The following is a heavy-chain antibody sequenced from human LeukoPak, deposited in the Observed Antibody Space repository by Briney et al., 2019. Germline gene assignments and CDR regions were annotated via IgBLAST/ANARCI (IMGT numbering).Heavy chain of an antibody. CDR3: AAYYDFWSGYYTHPAY. CDR2: IYYSGST. J-gene: IGHJ4*02. Sequence: SETLSLTCTVSGGSISSSSYYWGWIRQPPGKGLEWIVSIYYSGSTYYNPSLKSRVTISVDTSKNQFSLKLSSVTAADTAVYYCAAYYDFWSGYYTHPAYWGQGTLVTVSS. CDR1: GGSISSSSYY. V-gene: IGHV4-39*01. D-gene: IGHD3-3*01.